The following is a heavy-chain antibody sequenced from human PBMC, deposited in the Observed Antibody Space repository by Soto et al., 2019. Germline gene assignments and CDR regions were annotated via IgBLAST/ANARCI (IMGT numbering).Heavy chain of an antibody. CDR3: VHLLTGGRFDS. D-gene: IGHD3-16*01. J-gene: IGHJ4*02. Sequence: QITVKESGPSLVKPTETLTLTCTFSGFSLSSSGVGVAGIRQPPGKPLEWLALIYWDDDKYTSPSLKSRLTITQDTSKNQVVLLMTNMDPVDTATYFCVHLLTGGRFDSWGQGTLVTVSS. V-gene: IGHV2-5*02. CDR2: IYWDDDK. CDR1: GFSLSSSGVG.